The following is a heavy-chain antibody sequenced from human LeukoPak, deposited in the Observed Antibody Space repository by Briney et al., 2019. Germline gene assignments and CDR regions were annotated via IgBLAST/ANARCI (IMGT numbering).Heavy chain of an antibody. CDR3: ARESLRYSYGRSRFDY. J-gene: IGHJ4*02. D-gene: IGHD5-18*01. CDR2: INHSGST. CDR1: GGSFSGYY. V-gene: IGHV4-34*01. Sequence: SETLSLTCAVYGGSFSGYYWSWIRQPPGKGLEWIGEINHSGSTNYNPSLKSRVTISVDTSKNQFSLKLSSVTAANTAVYYCARESLRYSYGRSRFDYWGQGTLVTVSS.